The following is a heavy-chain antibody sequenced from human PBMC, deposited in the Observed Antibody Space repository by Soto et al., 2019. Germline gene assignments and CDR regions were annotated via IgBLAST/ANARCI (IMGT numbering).Heavy chain of an antibody. D-gene: IGHD6-19*01. Sequence: QVQLVQSGAEVKKPGASVKVSCKASGYTFTSYGISWVRQAPGQGLEWMGWISAYNGNTKYAQKLQGRVTMTKEKATSTAYMELRSLRSEDTAVYYCARALAVALIDDWGQGTLVTVSS. CDR3: ARALAVALIDD. CDR2: ISAYNGNT. V-gene: IGHV1-18*01. CDR1: GYTFTSYG. J-gene: IGHJ4*02.